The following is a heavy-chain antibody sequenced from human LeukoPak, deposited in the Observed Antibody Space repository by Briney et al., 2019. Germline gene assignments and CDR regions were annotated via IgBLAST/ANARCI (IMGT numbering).Heavy chain of an antibody. CDR2: IIPNSRGT. Sequence: ASVNVSCKASGYTLTDYYLHWVRQAPGQGLEWMGLIIPNSRGTNYQPKFQGRVTMTRDTSISTFYMELSSLRSDDTAVYYCPTENKYGSSNNCGVYWGQGTLVTVSS. D-gene: IGHD2-2*01. J-gene: IGHJ4*02. V-gene: IGHV1-2*06. CDR1: GYTLTDYY. CDR3: PTENKYGSSNNCGVY.